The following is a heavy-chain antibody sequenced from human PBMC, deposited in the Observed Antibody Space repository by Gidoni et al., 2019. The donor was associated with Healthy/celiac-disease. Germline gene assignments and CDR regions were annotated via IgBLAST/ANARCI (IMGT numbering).Heavy chain of an antibody. Sequence: QVQLQESGPGLVKPSDTLSLTCAVSGYSISSSNWWGWIRQPPGKGLEWIGYIYYSGSTYYNPSLKSRVTMSVDTSKNQFSLKLSSVTAVDTAVYYCARSGYAIAARPDYFDYWGQGTLVTVSS. V-gene: IGHV4-28*01. J-gene: IGHJ4*02. D-gene: IGHD6-6*01. CDR3: ARSGYAIAARPDYFDY. CDR1: GYSISSSNW. CDR2: IYYSGST.